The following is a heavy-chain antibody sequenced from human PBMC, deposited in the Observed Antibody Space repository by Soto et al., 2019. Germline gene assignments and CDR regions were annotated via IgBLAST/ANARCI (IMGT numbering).Heavy chain of an antibody. CDR2: IYYRGNT. CDR3: ARLEGLATISYYFDY. CDR1: GDSINSDNYY. V-gene: IGHV4-39*01. D-gene: IGHD3-9*01. J-gene: IGHJ4*02. Sequence: QLQLQESGPGLVKPSETLSLTGSVSGDSINSDNYYWSWIRQPPVKGLEWIGSIYYRGNTYYNPSLKTRVTISLDKSKSQFSLKLNSVTAADSAVYFCARLEGLATISYYFDYWGQGTLVTVSS.